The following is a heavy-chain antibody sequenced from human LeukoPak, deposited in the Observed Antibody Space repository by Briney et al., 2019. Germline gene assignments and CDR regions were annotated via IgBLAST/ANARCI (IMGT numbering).Heavy chain of an antibody. CDR1: GLTLSGQW. V-gene: IGHV3-74*01. Sequence: GGSLTLSCAASGLTLSGQWMHWVRQAPGKGVVWVSGLNADGITTYYADSVRRRFTISRDTANNTVYLQMNNLRAEDTSVYFRGDVEQFWGRGSLVGVSS. D-gene: IGHD1/OR15-1a*01. CDR2: LNADGITT. J-gene: IGHJ4*02. CDR3: GDVEQF.